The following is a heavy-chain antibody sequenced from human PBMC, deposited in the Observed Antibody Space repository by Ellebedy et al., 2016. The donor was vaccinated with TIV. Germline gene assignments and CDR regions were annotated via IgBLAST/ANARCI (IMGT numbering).Heavy chain of an antibody. CDR2: IKQDGSEK. V-gene: IGHV3-7*01. CDR1: GFTFSYSW. Sequence: GESLKISCTASGFTFSYSWMSWIRQAPGKGLEWVATIKQDGSEKHYVDSVKGRFTISRDNAKNSLYLQMNDLRAEDTAVYYCARRYFDLWGRGTLVTVSS. J-gene: IGHJ2*01. CDR3: ARRYFDL.